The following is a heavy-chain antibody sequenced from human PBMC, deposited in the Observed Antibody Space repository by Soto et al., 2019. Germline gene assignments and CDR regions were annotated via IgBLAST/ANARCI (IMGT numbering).Heavy chain of an antibody. CDR2: ISANGQGI. V-gene: IGHV3-23*01. CDR3: AKDRNYPRDQFHY. Sequence: GGSLRLSCAASGFTFSTYALSWVRQAPGKGLEWVSAISANGQGIYYADSVRGRFTISRDNSKNTIFLHMDSLRAEDTAVYYCAKDRNYPRDQFHYWGQGALVTVSS. D-gene: IGHD1-7*01. CDR1: GFTFSTYA. J-gene: IGHJ4*02.